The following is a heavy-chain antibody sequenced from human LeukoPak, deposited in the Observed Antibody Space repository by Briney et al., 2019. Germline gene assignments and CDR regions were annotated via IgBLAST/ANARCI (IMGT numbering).Heavy chain of an antibody. CDR1: GYTFTSYG. D-gene: IGHD6-6*01. V-gene: IGHV1-18*01. J-gene: IGHJ4*02. CDR3: ARDYGSIAARTPNRAPDY. Sequence: ASVKVSCKASGYTFTSYGISWVRQAPGQGLEWKGWISAYNGNTNYAQKLQGRVTMTTDTSTSTAYMELRSLRSDDTAVYYCARDYGSIAARTPNRAPDYWGQGTLVTVSS. CDR2: ISAYNGNT.